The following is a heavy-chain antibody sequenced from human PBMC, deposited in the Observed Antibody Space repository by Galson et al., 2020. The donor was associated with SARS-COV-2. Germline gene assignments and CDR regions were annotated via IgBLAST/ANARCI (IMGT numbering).Heavy chain of an antibody. V-gene: IGHV3-64*01. Sequence: GGSLRLSCAASGFTFSSYAMHWVRQAPGKGLEYVSAISSNGGSTYYANSVKGRFTISRDNSKNTLYLQMGSLRAEDMAVYYCARSSVDSSSPRLFDYWGQGTLVTVSS. CDR3: ARSSVDSSSPRLFDY. CDR1: GFTFSSYA. D-gene: IGHD6-6*01. CDR2: ISSNGGST. J-gene: IGHJ4*02.